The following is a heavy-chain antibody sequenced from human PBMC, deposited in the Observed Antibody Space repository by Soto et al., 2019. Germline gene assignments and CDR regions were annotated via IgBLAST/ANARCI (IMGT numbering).Heavy chain of an antibody. CDR1: GGTFSSYS. D-gene: IGHD1-26*01. J-gene: IGHJ4*02. CDR3: ARDGGRHSGGIDY. Sequence: QVQLVQSGAEVKKPGSSVKVSCKASGGTFSSYSINWVRQAPGQGLEWMGEIIPICGTANYAEKFQGRVTITADESTSTAYMELSSLRSEDTAVYYGARDGGRHSGGIDYWGQGTLVTVSS. CDR2: IIPICGTA. V-gene: IGHV1-69*01.